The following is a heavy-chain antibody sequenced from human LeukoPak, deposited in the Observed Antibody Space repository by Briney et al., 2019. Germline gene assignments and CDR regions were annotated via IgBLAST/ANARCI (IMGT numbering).Heavy chain of an antibody. CDR2: INPSGGST. Sequence: ASVKVSCKASGYTFTSYYMHWVRQAPGQGLEWMGIINPSGGSTSYAQKFQGRVTMTTDTSISTLYMELSSLVSDDTAMYYCAREYGGTDYWGQGTLVTVSS. CDR1: GYTFTSYY. V-gene: IGHV1-46*01. J-gene: IGHJ4*02. CDR3: AREYGGTDY. D-gene: IGHD4-23*01.